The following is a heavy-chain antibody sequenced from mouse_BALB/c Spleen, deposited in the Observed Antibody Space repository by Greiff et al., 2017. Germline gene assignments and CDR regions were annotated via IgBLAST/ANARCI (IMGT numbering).Heavy chain of an antibody. Sequence: VQLKQSGPSLVQPSQSLSITCTVSGFSLTSYGVHWVRQSPGKGLEWLGVIWRGGSTDYNAAFMSRLSITKDNSKSQVFFKMNSLQADDTAIYYCAKPSTGTSYYYAMDYWGQGTSVTVSS. CDR3: AKPSTGTSYYYAMDY. CDR1: GFSLTSYG. J-gene: IGHJ4*01. V-gene: IGHV2-5-1*01. D-gene: IGHD4-1*02. CDR2: IWRGGST.